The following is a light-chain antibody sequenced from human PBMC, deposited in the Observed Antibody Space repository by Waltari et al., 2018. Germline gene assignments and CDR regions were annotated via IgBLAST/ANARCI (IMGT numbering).Light chain of an antibody. J-gene: IGKJ1*01. Sequence: EIMLTQSPATLSLSPGERATLSCRASQSISKYLAWDQQKHGQAPRLLIYETSRSATGIPDRFSGSGSGTYFNLTISRLEPEDFAVYYCQKYERLPATFGQGTKVEFK. CDR3: QKYERLPAT. CDR1: QSISKY. V-gene: IGKV3-20*01. CDR2: ETS.